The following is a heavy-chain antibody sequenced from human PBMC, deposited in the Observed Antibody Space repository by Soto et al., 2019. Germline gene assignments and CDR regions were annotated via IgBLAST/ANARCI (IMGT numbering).Heavy chain of an antibody. CDR2: INPNSGGT. V-gene: IGHV1-2*04. D-gene: IGHD2-2*01. CDR1: GYTFTGYY. Sequence: ASVKVSCKASGYTFTGYYMHWVRQAPGQGLEWMGWINPNSGGTNYAQKFQGWVTMTRDTSISTAYMELSRLRSGDTAVYYCARDGVVVPAAMPGYYYYMDVWGKGTTVTVSS. CDR3: ARDGVVVPAAMPGYYYYMDV. J-gene: IGHJ6*03.